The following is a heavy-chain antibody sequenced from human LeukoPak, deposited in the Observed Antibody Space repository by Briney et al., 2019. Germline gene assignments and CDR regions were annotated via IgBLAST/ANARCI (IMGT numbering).Heavy chain of an antibody. D-gene: IGHD4-17*01. V-gene: IGHV4-4*02. CDR2: IYHSGST. CDR1: GGSISSSNW. Sequence: SGTLSLTCAVSGGSISSSNWWSWVRQPPGKGLEWIGEIYHSGSTYYNPSLKSRVTISVDRSKNQFSLKLSSVTAADTAVYYCARASYGDYWGVFDYWGQGTLVTVSS. J-gene: IGHJ4*02. CDR3: ARASYGDYWGVFDY.